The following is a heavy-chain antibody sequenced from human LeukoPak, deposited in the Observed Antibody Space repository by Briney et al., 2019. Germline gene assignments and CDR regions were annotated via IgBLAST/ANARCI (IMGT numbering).Heavy chain of an antibody. D-gene: IGHD3-22*01. V-gene: IGHV3-23*01. CDR1: GFTFSSYA. Sequence: GGSLRLSCAASGFTFSSYAMSWVRQAPGKGLDWVSTISNSGGNTYYADSVKGRFTISRDNSKNTLYLQMNSLRAEDTAVYYCAKHYYYDSSGYYFSHFDYWGQGTLVTVSS. CDR2: ISNSGGNT. J-gene: IGHJ4*02. CDR3: AKHYYYDSSGYYFSHFDY.